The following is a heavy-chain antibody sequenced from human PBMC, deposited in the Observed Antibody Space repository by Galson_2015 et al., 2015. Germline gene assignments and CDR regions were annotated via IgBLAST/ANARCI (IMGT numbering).Heavy chain of an antibody. CDR3: AKGGTPTP. CDR2: ISWNSGSV. V-gene: IGHV3-9*01. J-gene: IGHJ5*02. CDR1: GFSFDDYG. Sequence: SLRLSCAVSGFSFDDYGMSWVRQAPGKGLEWVSGISWNSGSVGYADSVKGRFTISRDNAKKSLCLQMNSLRGEDTALYYCAKGGTPTPWGQGTLVTVSS. D-gene: IGHD3-16*01.